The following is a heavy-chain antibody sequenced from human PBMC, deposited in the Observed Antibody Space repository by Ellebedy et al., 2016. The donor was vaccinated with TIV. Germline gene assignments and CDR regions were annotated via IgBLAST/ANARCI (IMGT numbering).Heavy chain of an antibody. J-gene: IGHJ4*02. D-gene: IGHD1-26*01. V-gene: IGHV1-46*01. CDR2: INPSGGST. CDR1: GGTFSSYA. Sequence: ASVKVSCXASGGTFSSYAISWVRQAPGQGLEWMGIINPSGGSTSYAQKFQGRVTMTRDTSTSTVYMELSSLRSEDTAVYYCATAPQWELLPRDYWGQGTLVTVSS. CDR3: ATAPQWELLPRDY.